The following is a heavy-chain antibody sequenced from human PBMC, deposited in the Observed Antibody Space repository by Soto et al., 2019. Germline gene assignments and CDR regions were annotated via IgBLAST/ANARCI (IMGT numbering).Heavy chain of an antibody. D-gene: IGHD1-26*01. Sequence: QVQLVQSGAEVKKPGASVKVSCKASGYTFTSYGISWVRQAPGQGLEWIGRISAYNGNTNYAKKLQGRGTMTTDTDTSTAYMELRRMRSDDTAVYYCARVVGALGHWFDPWGQGTLVTVSS. CDR2: ISAYNGNT. CDR1: GYTFTSYG. J-gene: IGHJ5*02. V-gene: IGHV1-18*01. CDR3: ARVVGALGHWFDP.